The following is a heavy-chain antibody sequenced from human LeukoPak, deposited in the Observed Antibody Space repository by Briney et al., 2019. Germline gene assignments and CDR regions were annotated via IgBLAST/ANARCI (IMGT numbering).Heavy chain of an antibody. V-gene: IGHV3-48*03. J-gene: IGHJ3*02. CDR1: RFSFSSYE. CDR2: ISSSGSTI. D-gene: IGHD6-13*01. Sequence: GGSLRLSCVASRFSFSSYEMNWVRQAPGKGLDWLSYISSSGSTIFYADSVKGRFTISGDNAKNSLYLQMNRLRAEDTAVYYCARGRAGYSSSWGIWGQGTMVTVSS. CDR3: ARGRAGYSSSWGI.